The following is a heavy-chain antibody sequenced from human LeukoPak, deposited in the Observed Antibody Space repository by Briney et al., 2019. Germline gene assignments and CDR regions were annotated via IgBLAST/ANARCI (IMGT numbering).Heavy chain of an antibody. J-gene: IGHJ6*03. Sequence: SVKVSCKVSGYTLTELSMHWVRQAPGKGLGWMGGIIPIFGTANYAQKFQGRVTITADKSTSTAYMELSSLRSEDTAVYYCARDAFFYYYFLDVWGKGTTVTVSS. CDR1: GYTLTELS. V-gene: IGHV1-69*06. CDR3: ARDAFFYYYFLDV. CDR2: IIPIFGTA. D-gene: IGHD2/OR15-2a*01.